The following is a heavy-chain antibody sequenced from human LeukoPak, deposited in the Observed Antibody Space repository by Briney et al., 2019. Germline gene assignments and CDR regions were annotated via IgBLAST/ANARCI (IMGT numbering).Heavy chain of an antibody. V-gene: IGHV4-59*01. Sequence: SETLSLTCTVSGGSISSYYWSWIRQPPGKGLEWIGYIYYSGSTNYNPSLKSRVTISVDTSKNQFSLKLSSVTAADTAVYYCAKGCQPKWELPCANLDYWGQGTLVTVSS. CDR2: IYYSGST. CDR1: GGSISSYY. CDR3: AKGCQPKWELPCANLDY. D-gene: IGHD1-26*01. J-gene: IGHJ4*02.